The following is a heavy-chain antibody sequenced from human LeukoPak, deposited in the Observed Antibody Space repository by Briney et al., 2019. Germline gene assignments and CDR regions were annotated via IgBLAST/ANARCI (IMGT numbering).Heavy chain of an antibody. CDR3: ARVRVTYYYGSGSQDFDY. J-gene: IGHJ4*02. V-gene: IGHV1-2*02. Sequence: ASVKVSCKASGYTFTSYDINWVRQATGQGLEWMGWINPNSGGTNYAQKFQGRVTTTRDTSISTAYMELSRLRSDDTAVYYCARVRVTYYYGSGSQDFDYWGQGTLVTVSS. CDR2: INPNSGGT. CDR1: GYTFTSYD. D-gene: IGHD3-10*01.